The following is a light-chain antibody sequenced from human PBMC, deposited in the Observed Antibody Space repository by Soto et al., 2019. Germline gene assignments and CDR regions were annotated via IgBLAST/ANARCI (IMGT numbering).Light chain of an antibody. CDR3: CSYAGTVAYV. V-gene: IGLV2-23*02. CDR1: RSYVGAYNL. J-gene: IGLJ1*01. CDR2: EVN. Sequence: QAGPAQPPSLSWSPGQSITLSCAGTRSYVGAYNLVSWYQQYPGKAPKLIICEVNTRPSGISNRFSGSKSGDTASLTISGLQAEDEADYFCCSYAGTVAYVFGTGTKVTVL.